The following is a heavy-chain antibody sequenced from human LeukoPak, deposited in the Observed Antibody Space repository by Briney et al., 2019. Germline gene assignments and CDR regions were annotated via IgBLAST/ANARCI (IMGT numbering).Heavy chain of an antibody. V-gene: IGHV3-21*01. J-gene: IGHJ4*02. D-gene: IGHD1-1*01. CDR2: ISSSSSYI. Sequence: GGSLRLFCAASGFTFSSYSMNWVRQAPGKGLEWVSSISSSSSYIYYADSVKGRFTISRDNAKNSLYLQMNSLRAEDTAVYYCARASVGPTAFDYWGQGTLVTVSS. CDR3: ARASVGPTAFDY. CDR1: GFTFSSYS.